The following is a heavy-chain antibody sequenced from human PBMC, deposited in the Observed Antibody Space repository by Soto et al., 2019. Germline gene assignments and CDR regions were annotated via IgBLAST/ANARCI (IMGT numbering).Heavy chain of an antibody. V-gene: IGHV4-59*01. CDR2: IYDRGTT. D-gene: IGHD4-17*01. Sequence: QVQLQESGPGLVRPSETLSLTCTVSGSSIGTYCWSWIRQSPGKGLEWIGYIYDRGTTEYNPSLKSRVTMSVDTSKSQFSLHLNSVTTADTAVYYCAFSWNALAVTTFDYWGQGIQVTVSA. J-gene: IGHJ4*02. CDR1: GSSIGTYC. CDR3: AFSWNALAVTTFDY.